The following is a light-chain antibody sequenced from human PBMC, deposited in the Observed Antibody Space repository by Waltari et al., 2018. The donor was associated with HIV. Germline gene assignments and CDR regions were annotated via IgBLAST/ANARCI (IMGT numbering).Light chain of an antibody. V-gene: IGLV2-14*01. J-gene: IGLJ2*01. Sequence: QSALTQPASVSGSPGQSITISCTGTSSDVGGYNYVSCYQQHPGKAPKLMIYEVSHRPSGVSNRFSGSKSGNTASLTISGLQAEDEADYYCSSYTSSSVVFGGGTKLTVL. CDR2: EVS. CDR1: SSDVGGYNY. CDR3: SSYTSSSVV.